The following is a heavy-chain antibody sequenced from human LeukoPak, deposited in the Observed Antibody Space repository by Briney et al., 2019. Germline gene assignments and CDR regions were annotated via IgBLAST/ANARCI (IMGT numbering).Heavy chain of an antibody. V-gene: IGHV3-23*01. Sequence: GGSLRLSCVASGFTFSSFAINWVRQAPGKGLEWVSGISGSGYTTYYADSVRGRFSISRDNSRNTLSLQMSSLRAEDTAVYYCARHDSSSWHYYYYGMDVWGQGTTVTVSS. CDR2: ISGSGYTT. CDR3: ARHDSSSWHYYYYGMDV. D-gene: IGHD6-6*01. J-gene: IGHJ6*02. CDR1: GFTFSSFA.